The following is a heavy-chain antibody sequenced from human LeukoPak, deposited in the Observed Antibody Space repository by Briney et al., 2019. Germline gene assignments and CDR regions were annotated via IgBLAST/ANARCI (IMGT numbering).Heavy chain of an antibody. CDR3: ARALYDSSGYLPDY. D-gene: IGHD3-22*01. CDR2: ISAYNGNT. V-gene: IGHV1-18*01. J-gene: IGHJ4*02. CDR1: GYTFTSYG. Sequence: ASVKVSCKAYGYTFTSYGISWVRQAPGQGLEWMGWISAYNGNTNYAQKLQGRVTMTTDTSTSTAYMELRSLRSDDTAVYYCARALYDSSGYLPDYWGQGTLVAVSS.